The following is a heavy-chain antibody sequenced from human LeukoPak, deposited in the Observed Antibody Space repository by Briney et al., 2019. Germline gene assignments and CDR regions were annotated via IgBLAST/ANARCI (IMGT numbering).Heavy chain of an antibody. V-gene: IGHV4-30-4*01. CDR1: GGSISSGDYY. J-gene: IGHJ4*02. CDR2: IYYSGST. D-gene: IGHD3-3*01. Sequence: SETLSLTCTVSGGSISSGDYYWSWIRQPPGKGLEWIGYIYYSGSTYYNPSLKSRVTISVDTSKNQFSLKLSSVTAADTAVYYCARPVRGWSGPIDYWGQGTLVTVSS. CDR3: ARPVRGWSGPIDY.